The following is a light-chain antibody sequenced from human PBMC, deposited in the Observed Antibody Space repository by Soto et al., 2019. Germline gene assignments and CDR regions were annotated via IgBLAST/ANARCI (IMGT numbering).Light chain of an antibody. CDR2: WAS. V-gene: IGKV4-1*01. J-gene: IGKJ2*01. CDR3: QQYYSPPFT. Sequence: DIVMTQSPDSLAVSLGERATIDCRSSLSVLHSTNNKNFLAWYQQRPGHPPRLLIYWASTRQSGVPDRFTGGGSGTDFTLTISTLQAEDVAVYYCQQYYSPPFTFGQGTKLESK. CDR1: LSVLHSTNNKNF.